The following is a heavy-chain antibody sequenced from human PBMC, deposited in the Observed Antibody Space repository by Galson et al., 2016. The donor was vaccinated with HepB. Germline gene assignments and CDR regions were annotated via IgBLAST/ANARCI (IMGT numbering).Heavy chain of an antibody. V-gene: IGHV3-23*01. CDR1: GFTFSNYA. J-gene: IGHJ6*04. Sequence: SLRLSCAASGFTFSNYAMSWVRQAPGKGLEWVSIISGSGGSTYYADSVKGRFTVSRDKSKNTMFLQMSSLRAEDTAVYFCAKDGSRESYYYYYFGMDVWGQRDHGHRLL. D-gene: IGHD3-16*01. CDR2: ISGSGGST. CDR3: AKDGSRESYYYYYFGMDV.